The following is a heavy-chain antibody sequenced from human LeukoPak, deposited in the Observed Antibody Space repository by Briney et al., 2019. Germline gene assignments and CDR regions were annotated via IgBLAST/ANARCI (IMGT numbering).Heavy chain of an antibody. J-gene: IGHJ5*02. CDR1: GDIVSSNSVT. D-gene: IGHD6-19*01. Sequence: SQTLSLTCATSGDIVSSNSVTWIWVRQSPSRGLEWLGRTYYRSKWYNEYGPPVKSRISINPDTSKNQFSLQLNSVTPEDTAVYYCARMAAGIIDPWGQGNLITVSS. V-gene: IGHV6-1*01. CDR3: ARMAAGIIDP. CDR2: TYYRSKWYN.